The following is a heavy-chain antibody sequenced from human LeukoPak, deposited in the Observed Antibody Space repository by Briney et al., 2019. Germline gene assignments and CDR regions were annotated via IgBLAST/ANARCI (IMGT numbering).Heavy chain of an antibody. CDR1: GFTFSSYW. D-gene: IGHD4-17*01. V-gene: IGHV3-23*01. J-gene: IGHJ4*02. Sequence: GGSLRLSCAASGFTFSSYWMSWVRQAPGEGLEWLSAINGRGITYYAGSVKGRFTISRDNSENTLYLQMNSLTVDDTAVYFCAKERQTGDYFTSDYWGQGTLVTVSS. CDR2: INGRGIT. CDR3: AKERQTGDYFTSDY.